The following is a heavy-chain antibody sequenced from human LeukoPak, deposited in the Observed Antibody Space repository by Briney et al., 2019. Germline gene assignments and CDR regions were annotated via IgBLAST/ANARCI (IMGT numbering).Heavy chain of an antibody. CDR1: GYTFTGYY. CDR2: INPNSGGT. V-gene: IGHV1-2*02. J-gene: IGHJ4*02. D-gene: IGHD1-26*01. CDR3: ASGSYYEFLFDY. Sequence: ASVKVSCKASGYTFTGYYIHWVRQAPGQGLEWMGWINPNSGGTDYAQKFQGRVTMTRDTSISTAYMELSRLRSDDTAVYYCASGSYYEFLFDYWGQGTLVTVSS.